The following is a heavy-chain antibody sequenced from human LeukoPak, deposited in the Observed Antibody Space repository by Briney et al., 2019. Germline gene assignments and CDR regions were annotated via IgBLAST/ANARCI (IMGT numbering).Heavy chain of an antibody. CDR3: ARDRGPRTGFMVREAYDY. D-gene: IGHD3-10*01. J-gene: IGHJ4*02. CDR1: GFTLSSYW. CDR2: IKQDGSEK. Sequence: GGSLSLSCAASGFTLSSYWMSWVRQAPGKGLEWVANIKQDGSEKYYVDSVKGRFTISRDNAKNSLYLQMNSLRAEDTAVYYCARDRGPRTGFMVREAYDYWGQGTLVTVSS. V-gene: IGHV3-7*01.